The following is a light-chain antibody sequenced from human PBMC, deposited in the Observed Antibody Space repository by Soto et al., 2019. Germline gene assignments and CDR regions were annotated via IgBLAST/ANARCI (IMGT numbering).Light chain of an antibody. CDR1: PSVSSN. CDR3: QQYNNWSPLT. Sequence: EIVMTQSPATLSVSPGERATLSCRASPSVSSNLARYQQKPGQAPRLLIYGASTRATDIPARFSGSGSWTNFTLTFSSLQFEDFAFYHCQQYNNWSPLTFGGGTKVDIK. CDR2: GAS. J-gene: IGKJ4*01. V-gene: IGKV3-15*01.